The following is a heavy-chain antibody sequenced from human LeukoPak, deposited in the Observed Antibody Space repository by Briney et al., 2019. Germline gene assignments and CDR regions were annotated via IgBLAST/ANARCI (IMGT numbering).Heavy chain of an antibody. CDR1: GGSISSYY. Sequence: PSETLSLTCTVSGGSISSYYWSWIRQPPGKGLEWIGYIYYSGSTNYNPSLKSRVTISVDTSKNQFSLKLSSVTAADTAVYYCARDRAAGYRGFDLWGRGTLVTVSS. CDR2: IYYSGST. V-gene: IGHV4-59*01. CDR3: ARDRAAGYRGFDL. J-gene: IGHJ2*01. D-gene: IGHD6-25*01.